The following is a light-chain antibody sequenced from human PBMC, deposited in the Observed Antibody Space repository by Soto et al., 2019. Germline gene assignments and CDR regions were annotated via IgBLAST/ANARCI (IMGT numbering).Light chain of an antibody. Sequence: EVVLTQSPGTLSLSPGERATLSCRASQSVDRAYLAWYQHKPGQAPRLLMYGSSNRASDIPDRFSGSGSGTAFTLTISRLEPEDFAVYYCQQYSDSPPYTFGQGTKLEIK. CDR1: QSVDRAY. V-gene: IGKV3-20*01. CDR2: GSS. J-gene: IGKJ2*01. CDR3: QQYSDSPPYT.